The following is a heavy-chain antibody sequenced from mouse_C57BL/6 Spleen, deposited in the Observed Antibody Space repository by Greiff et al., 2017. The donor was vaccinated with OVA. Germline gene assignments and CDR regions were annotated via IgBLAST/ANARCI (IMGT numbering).Heavy chain of an antibody. CDR1: GYTFTDYY. CDR3: ARDWGCDY. J-gene: IGHJ2*01. D-gene: IGHD4-1*01. CDR2: INPNNGGT. Sequence: EVQLQQSGPELVKPGASVKISCKASGYTFTDYYMNWVKQSHGKSLEWIGDINPNNGGTSYNQKFKGKATLTVDKSSSTAYMELRSLTSEDSAVYYCARDWGCDYWGQGTTLTVSS. V-gene: IGHV1-26*01.